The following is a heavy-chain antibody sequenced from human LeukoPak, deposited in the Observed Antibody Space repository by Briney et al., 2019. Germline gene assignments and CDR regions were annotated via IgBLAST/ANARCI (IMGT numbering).Heavy chain of an antibody. D-gene: IGHD3-22*01. V-gene: IGHV1-69*05. CDR2: IIPMFGTV. J-gene: IGHJ4*02. CDR3: VFDSSGYLSRSLPPYFDH. CDR1: GGTFSNYA. Sequence: SVKVSCKASGGTFSNYANNWVRQAPGQGLEWMGGIIPMFGTVKYAQKLQGRVTLRTDESTSTAYMELSSLTSEDTAVYYCVFDSSGYLSRSLPPYFDHWGQGTLVIVS.